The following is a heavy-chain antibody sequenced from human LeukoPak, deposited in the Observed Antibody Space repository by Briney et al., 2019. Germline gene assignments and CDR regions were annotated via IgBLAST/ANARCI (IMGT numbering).Heavy chain of an antibody. CDR1: GFTFSDYY. D-gene: IGHD4-17*01. J-gene: IGHJ6*03. Sequence: GGSLRLSCAASGFTFSDYYMSWIRQAPGKGLEWVSYISSSGSTTYYADSVKGRFTISRDNSKNTLYLQMNSLRAEDTAVYYCAKYYGDDPDYYYYMDVWAKGPRSPSP. V-gene: IGHV3-11*01. CDR3: AKYYGDDPDYYYYMDV. CDR2: ISSSGSTT.